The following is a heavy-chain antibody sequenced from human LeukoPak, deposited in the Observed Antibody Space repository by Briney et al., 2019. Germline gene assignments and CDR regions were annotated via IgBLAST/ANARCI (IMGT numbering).Heavy chain of an antibody. J-gene: IGHJ4*02. D-gene: IGHD1-1*01. CDR2: IYYSGST. CDR1: GGSISSYY. Sequence: PSETLSLTCTVSGGSISSYYWSWIRQPPGKGLEWIGYIYYSGSTNYNPSLKSRVTISVDTSKNQFSLKLSSVTAADTAVYYCAREGGTGTTFGYYWGQGTLVTVSS. CDR3: AREGGTGTTFGYY. V-gene: IGHV4-59*12.